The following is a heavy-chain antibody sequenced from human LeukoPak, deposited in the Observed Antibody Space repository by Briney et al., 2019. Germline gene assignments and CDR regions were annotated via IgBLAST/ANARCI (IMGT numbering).Heavy chain of an antibody. D-gene: IGHD5-12*01. V-gene: IGHV3-11*01. CDR1: GFTFSDYY. Sequence: GGSLRLSCAASGFTFSDYYMSWIRQAPGKGLEWVSYISSSGSTIYYVDSVKGRFAISRDNAKNSLYLQMNSLRAEDTAVYYCAKDRLGFPFDYWGQGTLVTVSS. J-gene: IGHJ4*02. CDR3: AKDRLGFPFDY. CDR2: ISSSGSTI.